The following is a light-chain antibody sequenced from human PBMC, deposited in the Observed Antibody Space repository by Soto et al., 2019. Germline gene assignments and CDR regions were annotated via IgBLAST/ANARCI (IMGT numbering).Light chain of an antibody. Sequence: EIVLTQSTGTLSLSPGERATLSCRASQSVSSSYLAWYQQKPGQAPRLLIYGASTRATGFPARFSGSGSGTEFTLTISSLQSEDFAVYYCQQYNGWPITFGQGTRLEI. J-gene: IGKJ5*01. CDR1: QSVSSSY. V-gene: IGKV3-15*01. CDR3: QQYNGWPIT. CDR2: GAS.